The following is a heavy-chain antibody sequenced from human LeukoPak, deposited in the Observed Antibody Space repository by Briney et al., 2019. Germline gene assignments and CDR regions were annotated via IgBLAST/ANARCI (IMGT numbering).Heavy chain of an antibody. CDR2: INPSGGST. J-gene: IGHJ5*02. CDR3: ARDPNIQYFDFQWFDP. D-gene: IGHD3-9*01. Sequence: EASVKVSCKASGYTFTSYGISRVRQAPGQGLEWMGWINPSGGSTSYAQKFQGRVTMTRDTSTSTVYMELSSLRSDDTAVYYCARDPNIQYFDFQWFDPWGQGTLVAVSS. CDR1: GYTFTSYG. V-gene: IGHV1-46*01.